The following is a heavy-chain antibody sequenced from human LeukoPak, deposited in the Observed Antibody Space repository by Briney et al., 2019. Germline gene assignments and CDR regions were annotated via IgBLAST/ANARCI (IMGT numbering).Heavy chain of an antibody. Sequence: SQTLSLTCTVSGGSVSSGSYYWSRIRQPPGRGLEWIGYIYYSGSTNYNPSLKSRVTISVDTSKNQVSLKLSSVTAADTAVYYCARVDSFKWFDPWGQGTLVTVSS. D-gene: IGHD2-2*03. CDR3: ARVDSFKWFDP. J-gene: IGHJ5*02. CDR2: IYYSGST. CDR1: GGSVSSGSYY. V-gene: IGHV4-61*01.